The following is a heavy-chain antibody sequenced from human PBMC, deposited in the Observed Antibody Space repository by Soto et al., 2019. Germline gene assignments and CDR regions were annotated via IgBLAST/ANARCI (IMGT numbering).Heavy chain of an antibody. CDR3: ARGRTDTGWRSYYYYGMDV. D-gene: IGHD5-18*01. V-gene: IGHV4-34*01. Sequence: QVQLQQWGAGLLKPSETLSLTCAVYGGSFSGYYWSWIRQPPGKGLEWIGEINHSGSTNYNPSLKCRVTISVDTSKNQFSLKLSSVTAADTAVYYCARGRTDTGWRSYYYYGMDVWGQGTTVTVSS. CDR2: INHSGST. J-gene: IGHJ6*02. CDR1: GGSFSGYY.